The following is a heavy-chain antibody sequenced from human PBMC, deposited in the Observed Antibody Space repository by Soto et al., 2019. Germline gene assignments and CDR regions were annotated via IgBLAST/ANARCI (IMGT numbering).Heavy chain of an antibody. V-gene: IGHV3-30-3*01. CDR3: ARDHRQLVRRKHYYYYYGMDV. Sequence: GGSLRLSCAASGFTFSSYAMHWVRQAPGKGLEWVAVISYDGSNKYYADSVKGRFTISRDNSKNTLYLQMNSLRAEDTAVYYCARDHRQLVRRKHYYYYYGMDVWGQGTTVTVSS. CDR1: GFTFSSYA. J-gene: IGHJ6*02. CDR2: ISYDGSNK. D-gene: IGHD6-6*01.